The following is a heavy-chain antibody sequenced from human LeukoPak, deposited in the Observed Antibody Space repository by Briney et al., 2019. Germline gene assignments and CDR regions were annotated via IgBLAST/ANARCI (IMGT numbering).Heavy chain of an antibody. D-gene: IGHD6-6*01. J-gene: IGHJ4*02. V-gene: IGHV3-48*03. CDR2: ISSSGTTI. CDR3: ARGLAARLDQ. Sequence: GGSLRLSCAASGFTSSGYEMNWVRQAPGKGLEWVSYISSSGTTIYYADSVKGRFTISRDNAKKSVYLQMNSLRDEDTAVYYCARGLAARLDQWGQGTLVTVSS. CDR1: GFTSSGYE.